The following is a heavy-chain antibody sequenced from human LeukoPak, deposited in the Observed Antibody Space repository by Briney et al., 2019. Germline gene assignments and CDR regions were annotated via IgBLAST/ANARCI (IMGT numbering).Heavy chain of an antibody. CDR2: IWYDGSNK. J-gene: IGHJ5*01. CDR1: GLSLTTHG. CDR3: ASVYSYGWFDY. Sequence: GGSLRLSCAASGLSLTTHGMHWVRQAPGKGLEWVAVIWYDGSNKYYADSVKGRFTISRDNSKNTLYLQMNSLRAEDTAVYYCASVYSYGWFDYWGQGTLVTVSS. D-gene: IGHD5-18*01. V-gene: IGHV3-33*01.